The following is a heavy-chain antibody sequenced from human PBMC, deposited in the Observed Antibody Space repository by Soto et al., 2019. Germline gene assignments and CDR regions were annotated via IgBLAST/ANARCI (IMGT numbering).Heavy chain of an antibody. CDR3: ARDQYSRGWRTDY. V-gene: IGHV4-59*01. CDR1: GGSISHYS. J-gene: IGHJ4*02. CDR2: VYNSGSI. D-gene: IGHD6-19*01. Sequence: PSETLSLTCTVSGGSISHYSWSWIRQPPGKGLECIGYVYNSGSINYNPSLKSRVTISVDTSKNQLSLKVNSVTAADTAVYYCARDQYSRGWRTDYWGQGTLVTVSS.